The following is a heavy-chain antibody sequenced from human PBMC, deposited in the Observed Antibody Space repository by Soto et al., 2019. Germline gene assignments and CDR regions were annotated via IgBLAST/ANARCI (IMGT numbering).Heavy chain of an antibody. V-gene: IGHV4-59*08. CDR2: IYYSGST. D-gene: IGHD4-17*01. CDR1: GGSISSYY. Sequence: SETLSLTCTVSGGSISSYYWSWIRQPPGKGLEWIGYIYYSGSTNYNPSLKSRVTISVDTSKNQFSLKLSSVTAADTAVYYCANSDYGDYLSTDYWGQGTLVTVSS. J-gene: IGHJ4*02. CDR3: ANSDYGDYLSTDY.